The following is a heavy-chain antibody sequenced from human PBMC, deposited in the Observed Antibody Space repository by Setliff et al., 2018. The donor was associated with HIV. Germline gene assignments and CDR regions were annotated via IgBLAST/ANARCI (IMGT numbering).Heavy chain of an antibody. V-gene: IGHV4-39*01. Sequence: SETLSLTCNVSGGAISNNNYYWGWIRQPPGKGLEWIASVYYSGSTSYNPSLSSRLTISVDTSKNQVSLRLSSATAADTGVYYCARHRDPPGSSWIFYYYYMDLWGGGTTVTVSS. D-gene: IGHD6-13*01. CDR3: ARHRDPPGSSWIFYYYYMDL. J-gene: IGHJ6*03. CDR1: GGAISNNNYY. CDR2: VYYSGST.